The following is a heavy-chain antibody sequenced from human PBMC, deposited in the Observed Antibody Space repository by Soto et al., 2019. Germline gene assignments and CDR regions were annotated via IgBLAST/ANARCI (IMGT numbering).Heavy chain of an antibody. J-gene: IGHJ3*02. Sequence: SETLSLTCTVSGGSISSSSHYWVWIRQPQGKGLEWIGSIYYSGDTYYNPSLKSRVTISVDTSKNQFSVKLNSVTAADTAVYYCARHQSIVVVTAARAFDIWGQGTMVTV. CDR3: ARHQSIVVVTAARAFDI. D-gene: IGHD2-15*01. V-gene: IGHV4-39*01. CDR2: IYYSGDT. CDR1: GGSISSSSHY.